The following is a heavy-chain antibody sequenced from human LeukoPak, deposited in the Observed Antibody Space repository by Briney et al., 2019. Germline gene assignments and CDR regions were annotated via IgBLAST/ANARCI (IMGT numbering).Heavy chain of an antibody. J-gene: IGHJ4*02. Sequence: PSETLSLTCTVSGGSISSYYWSWIRQPPGKGLEWIGYIYNSGTTTYNPSLKSRATISVKTSKNQFSLKLSTGTPADTPVYYFAGGHAAGTLFDLWGQGTLVSVSS. V-gene: IGHV4-59*12. D-gene: IGHD6-13*01. CDR1: GGSISSYY. CDR2: IYNSGTT. CDR3: AGGHAAGTLFDL.